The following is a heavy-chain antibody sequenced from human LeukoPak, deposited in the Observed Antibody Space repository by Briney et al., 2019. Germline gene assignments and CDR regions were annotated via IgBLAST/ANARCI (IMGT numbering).Heavy chain of an antibody. Sequence: PSETLSLTCTVSGGSISSYYWSWIRQPAGKGLEWIGRIYISGSTNYNPSLKSRVTMSVDTSKNQFSLKLSSVTAADTAVYYCARVLRSSELNDAFDIWGQGTMVTVSS. CDR2: IYISGST. V-gene: IGHV4-4*07. J-gene: IGHJ3*02. CDR1: GGSISSYY. CDR3: ARVLRSSELNDAFDI. D-gene: IGHD4-17*01.